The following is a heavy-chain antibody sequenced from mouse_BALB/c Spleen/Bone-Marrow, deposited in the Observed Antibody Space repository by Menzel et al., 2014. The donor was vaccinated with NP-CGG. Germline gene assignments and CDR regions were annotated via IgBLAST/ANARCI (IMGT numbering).Heavy chain of an antibody. V-gene: IGHV2-9-2*01. Sequence: QVQLQQPGPGLVAPSQSLSITCTVSGFSLTSYDIGWIRQPPGKGLEWLGVIWTGGGTNYNSAFMSRLSISKDNSKSQVFLKMNSLQTDDTAIYYCVREKGFAYWGQGTLVTVSA. J-gene: IGHJ3*01. CDR3: VREKGFAY. CDR1: GFSLTSYD. CDR2: IWTGGGT.